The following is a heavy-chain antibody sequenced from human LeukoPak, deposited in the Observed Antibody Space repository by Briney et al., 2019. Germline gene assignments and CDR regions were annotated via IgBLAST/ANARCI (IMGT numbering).Heavy chain of an antibody. CDR1: GGFISGSHYY. D-gene: IGHD3-22*01. V-gene: IGHV4-39*01. CDR2: INYTGNR. J-gene: IGHJ4*02. Sequence: PSETLSLTCTVSGGFISGSHYYWACISQPPGKGLEWVGKINYTGNRYYNPSLWSRATISVDTSTTQFPLNLNSVTAADTAVYYCARGYDYWGQGTLVAVYS. CDR3: ARGYDY.